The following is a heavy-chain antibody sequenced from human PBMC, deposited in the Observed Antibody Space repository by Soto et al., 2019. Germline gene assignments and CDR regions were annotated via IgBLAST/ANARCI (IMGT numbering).Heavy chain of an antibody. Sequence: EVQLVQSGAEVKKPGESLRISCKGSGYSFTSYWISWVRQMPGKGLEWMGRIDPSDSYTNYSPSFQGHVTISADKSISTAYLQWSSLKASDTAMYYCARHLPNLSPVNGFDPWGQGTLVTVSS. CDR1: GYSFTSYW. V-gene: IGHV5-10-1*03. CDR2: IDPSDSYT. CDR3: ARHLPNLSPVNGFDP. J-gene: IGHJ5*02.